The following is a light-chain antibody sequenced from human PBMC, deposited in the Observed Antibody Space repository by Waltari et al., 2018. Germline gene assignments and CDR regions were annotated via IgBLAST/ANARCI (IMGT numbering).Light chain of an antibody. V-gene: IGLV3-21*02. J-gene: IGLJ2*01. Sequence: SYVLTQPPSVSVAPGQTARITCGGNSVGSKSVHWYQQKPGQAPVLGVYHDNDRPSWIPERFSGSNSGNTATLTISRVEVGDEADYFCQVWDSTDLVVFGGGTKLTVL. CDR3: QVWDSTDLVV. CDR1: SVGSKS. CDR2: HDN.